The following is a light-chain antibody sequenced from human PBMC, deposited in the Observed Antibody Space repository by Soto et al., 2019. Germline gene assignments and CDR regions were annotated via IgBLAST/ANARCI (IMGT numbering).Light chain of an antibody. CDR3: QQYHSAPFT. CDR2: DAS. CDR1: QSVSSN. Sequence: EIVMAQYPATLSVSPGERATLSCRASQSVSSNLAWYQQKRGQAPRLLIYDASSRATGIPDRFSGSGSGTDFTLTISRLEPEDFAVYYCQQYHSAPFTFGPGTKVDIK. J-gene: IGKJ3*01. V-gene: IGKV3-20*01.